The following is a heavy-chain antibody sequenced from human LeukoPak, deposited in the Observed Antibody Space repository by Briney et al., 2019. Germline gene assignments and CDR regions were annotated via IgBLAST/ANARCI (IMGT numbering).Heavy chain of an antibody. Sequence: ASVKVSCKASENTFTGYYMHWVRQAPGQGLEWMGWINPNSGGTNYAQKFQGRVTMTRDTSISSAYMELSRLRSDDTAVYYCARRPQYCRGGACYDWGQGTLVTVSS. CDR3: ARRPQYCRGGACYD. CDR1: ENTFTGYY. V-gene: IGHV1-2*02. J-gene: IGHJ4*02. D-gene: IGHD2-15*01. CDR2: INPNSGGT.